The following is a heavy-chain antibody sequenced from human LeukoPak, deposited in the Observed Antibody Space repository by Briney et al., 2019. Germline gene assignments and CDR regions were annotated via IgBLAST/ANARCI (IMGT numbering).Heavy chain of an antibody. J-gene: IGHJ4*02. CDR1: GFTFDDYG. CDR3: ARGPPMYSYGSSDYHYDYFEY. V-gene: IGHV3-20*04. Sequence: GGSLRLSCAASGFTFDDYGMSWVRQAPGKGLEWVSGINWNGGSTGYADSVKGRFTISRDNAKNSLYLQMNSLRAEDTALYYCARGPPMYSYGSSDYHYDYFEYWGQGTLVTVSS. CDR2: INWNGGST. D-gene: IGHD3-22*01.